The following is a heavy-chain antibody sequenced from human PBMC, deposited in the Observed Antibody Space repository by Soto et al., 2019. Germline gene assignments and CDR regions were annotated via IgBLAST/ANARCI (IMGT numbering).Heavy chain of an antibody. CDR2: IFPSDSDT. Sequence: PGESLKISCRTSGYKFTSSWIAWVSQMPGKGLEWMGIIFPSDSDTRYSPSSQGQVTISADRSTSTVFLQWASLKASDTAVYFCARKDKSGYFNWFDPWGQGTLVTVSS. CDR1: GYKFTSSW. CDR3: ARKDKSGYFNWFDP. V-gene: IGHV5-51*01. D-gene: IGHD3-22*01. J-gene: IGHJ5*02.